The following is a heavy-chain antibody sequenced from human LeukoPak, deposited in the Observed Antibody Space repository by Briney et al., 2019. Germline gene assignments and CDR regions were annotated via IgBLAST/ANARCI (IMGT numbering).Heavy chain of an antibody. J-gene: IGHJ4*02. D-gene: IGHD5-18*01. CDR2: INHSGST. V-gene: IGHV4-34*01. CDR3: ARGVRGYSYAD. CDR1: GGSFSGYY. Sequence: SETLSLTCAVYGGSFSGYYWSWIRQPPGKGLEWIGEINHSGSTNYNPSLKSRVTISVDASKNQFSLKLSSVTAADTAVYYCARGVRGYSYADWGQGTLVTVSS.